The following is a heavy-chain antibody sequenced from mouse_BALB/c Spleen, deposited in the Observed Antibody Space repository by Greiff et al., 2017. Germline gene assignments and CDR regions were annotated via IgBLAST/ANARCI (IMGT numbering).Heavy chain of an antibody. CDR1: GFSLTSYG. J-gene: IGHJ1*01. D-gene: IGHD1-1*01. CDR3: ANYYGSSYWYFDV. V-gene: IGHV2-9*02. Sequence: VKVVESGPGLVAPSQSLSITCTVSGFSLTSYGVHWVRQPPGKGLEWLGVIWAGGSTNYNSALMSRLSISKDNSKSQVFLKMNSLQTDDTAMYYCANYYGSSYWYFDVWGAGTTVTVSS. CDR2: IWAGGST.